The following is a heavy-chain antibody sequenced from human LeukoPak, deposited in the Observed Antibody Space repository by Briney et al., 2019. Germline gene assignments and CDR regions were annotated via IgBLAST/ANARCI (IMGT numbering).Heavy chain of an antibody. J-gene: IGHJ4*02. CDR3: ARILYDNRYFDY. Sequence: SGPTLVKPTETLTLTCTFSGFSLSTNGVAVGWIRQPPGKALEWLALIDWDDDKYYSTSLKTRLTISKDTSKNQVVLTMTNVDPVDTATYYCARILYDNRYFDYWGQGTLVTVSS. D-gene: IGHD3-22*01. V-gene: IGHV2-70*01. CDR2: IDWDDDK. CDR1: GFSLSTNGVA.